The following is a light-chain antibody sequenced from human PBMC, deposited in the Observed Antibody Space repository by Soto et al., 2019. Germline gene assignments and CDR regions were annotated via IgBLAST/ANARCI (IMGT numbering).Light chain of an antibody. Sequence: QSALTQPASVSGAPGQSITISCTGTSSDVGAYNFVSWYQQHPGKAPKLMIYGVTNRPSGVSNRFSGSKSGNTASLTISGLQAEDEADYYCNSYTRSSRYVFGTGTKLPGL. J-gene: IGLJ1*01. CDR2: GVT. CDR1: SSDVGAYNF. CDR3: NSYTRSSRYV. V-gene: IGLV2-14*01.